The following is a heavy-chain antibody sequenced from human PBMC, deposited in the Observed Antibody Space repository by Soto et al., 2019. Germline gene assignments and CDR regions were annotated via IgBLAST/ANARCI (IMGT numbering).Heavy chain of an antibody. Sequence: GGSLRLSCAASGFTVSSNYMSWVRQAPGKGLEWVSVIYSGGSTYYADSVKGRFTISRDNSKNTLYLQMKSLRAEDTAVYYCARDKVVWLLQSYYYYYYMDVWGKGTTVTVSS. CDR3: ARDKVVWLLQSYYYYYYMDV. V-gene: IGHV3-66*01. J-gene: IGHJ6*03. D-gene: IGHD3-3*01. CDR1: GFTVSSNY. CDR2: IYSGGST.